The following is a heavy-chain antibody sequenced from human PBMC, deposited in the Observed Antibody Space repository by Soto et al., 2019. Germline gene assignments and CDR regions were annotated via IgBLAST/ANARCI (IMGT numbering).Heavy chain of an antibody. CDR1: GGSFSGYY. Sequence: SETLSLPCAVYGGSFSGYYWSWIRQPPGKGLEWIGEINHSGSTNYNPSLKSRVTISVDTSKNQFSLKLSSVTAADTAVYYCARGGYCSSTSCYNWFDPWGQGTLVTVSS. V-gene: IGHV4-34*01. D-gene: IGHD2-2*01. CDR3: ARGGYCSSTSCYNWFDP. J-gene: IGHJ5*02. CDR2: INHSGST.